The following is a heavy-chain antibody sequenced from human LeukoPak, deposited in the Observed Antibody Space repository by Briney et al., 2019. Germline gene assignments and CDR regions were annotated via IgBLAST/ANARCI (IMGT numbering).Heavy chain of an antibody. Sequence: ASVKVSCKASGYTFTSYYMHWVRQAPGQGLEWMGIINPSGGSTSYAQKFQGRVTMTRDMSTSTVYMELGSLRSEDTAVYYCARAQDLTYSSSWPGNFDYWGQGTLVTVSS. CDR2: INPSGGST. CDR1: GYTFTSYY. V-gene: IGHV1-46*01. J-gene: IGHJ4*02. D-gene: IGHD6-13*01. CDR3: ARAQDLTYSSSWPGNFDY.